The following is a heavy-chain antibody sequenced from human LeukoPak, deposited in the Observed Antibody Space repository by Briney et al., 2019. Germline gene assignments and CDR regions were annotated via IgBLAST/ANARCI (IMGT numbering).Heavy chain of an antibody. CDR3: ARDLSVGPYSSSWPPFDP. D-gene: IGHD6-13*01. J-gene: IGHJ5*02. CDR1: GFTFSSYW. Sequence: PGGSLRLSCAASGFTFSSYWMSWVRQAPGKGLEWVANIKQDGSEKYYVDSVKGRFTTSRDNAKNSLYLQMNSLRAEDTAVYYCARDLSVGPYSSSWPPFDPWGQGTLVTVSS. CDR2: IKQDGSEK. V-gene: IGHV3-7*01.